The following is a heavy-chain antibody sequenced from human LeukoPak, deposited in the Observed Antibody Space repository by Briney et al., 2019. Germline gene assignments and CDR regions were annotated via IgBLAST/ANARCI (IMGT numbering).Heavy chain of an antibody. Sequence: TSETLSLTCTVSGGSISSSSYYWGWIRQPPGKGLEWIGSIYYSGSTYYNPSLKSRVTISVDTSKNQFSLKLSSVTAADTAVYYCRWNIVVATAGYSHYYMDVWGKGTTVTVSS. J-gene: IGHJ6*03. CDR3: RWNIVVATAGYSHYYMDV. CDR2: IYYSGST. CDR1: GGSISSSSYY. D-gene: IGHD2-21*02. V-gene: IGHV4-39*07.